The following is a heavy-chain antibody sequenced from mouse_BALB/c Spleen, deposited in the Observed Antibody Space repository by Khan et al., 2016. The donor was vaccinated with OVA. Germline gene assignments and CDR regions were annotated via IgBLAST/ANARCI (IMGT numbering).Heavy chain of an antibody. Sequence: DLVKPGASVKLSCKASGYTFTSYWINWIKQRPGQGLEWIGRIGPGSSNAYYNDMFKDKATLTVETSSNTAHIQLSSLSTEDSAVYFCARERYYCRCCYAMDYWGQGTSVTVSA. CDR1: GYTFTSYW. V-gene: IGHV1S41*01. CDR2: IGPGSSNA. D-gene: IGHD1-1*01. J-gene: IGHJ4*01. CDR3: ARERYYCRCCYAMDY.